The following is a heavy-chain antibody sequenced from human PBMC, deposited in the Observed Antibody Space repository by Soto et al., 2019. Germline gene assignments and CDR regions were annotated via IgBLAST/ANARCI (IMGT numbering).Heavy chain of an antibody. CDR1: GFTFSDYY. D-gene: IGHD6-13*01. V-gene: IGHV3-11*01. CDR2: MSSSGVTV. CDR3: ARNTISEAGADYYGLDV. J-gene: IGHJ6*02. Sequence: GGSLRLSCAGSGFTFSDYYMSWIRQAPGQGLEWVSYMSSSGVTVFYADSVKGRFTISRDNAKNSLYLQMYSLRAEDSAVYYCARNTISEAGADYYGLDVWGQGTRVTVSS.